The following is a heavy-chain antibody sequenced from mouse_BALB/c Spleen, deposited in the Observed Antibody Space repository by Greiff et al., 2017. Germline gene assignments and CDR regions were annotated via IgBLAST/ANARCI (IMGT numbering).Heavy chain of an antibody. CDR1: GYTFTSYV. D-gene: IGHD2-1*01. Sequence: EVQLQQSGPELVKPGASVKMSCKASGYTFTSYVMHWVKQKPGQGLEWIGYINPYNDGTKYNEKFKGKATLTSDKSSSTAYMELSSLTSEDSAVYYCARWGGNYRYYAMDYWGQGTSVTVSS. J-gene: IGHJ4*01. V-gene: IGHV1-14*01. CDR2: INPYNDGT. CDR3: ARWGGNYRYYAMDY.